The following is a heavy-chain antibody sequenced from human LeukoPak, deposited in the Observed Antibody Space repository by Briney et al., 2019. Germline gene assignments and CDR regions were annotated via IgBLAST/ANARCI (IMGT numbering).Heavy chain of an antibody. Sequence: SETLSLTCTVSGGSISSYYWSWIRQPPGKGLEWIGYIYYSGSTNYNPSLKSRVTISVDTSKNQFSLKLSSVTAADTAVHYCARGGRFGWYNYWGQGTLVTVSS. D-gene: IGHD6-19*01. CDR3: ARGGRFGWYNY. CDR2: IYYSGST. V-gene: IGHV4-59*12. CDR1: GGSISSYY. J-gene: IGHJ4*02.